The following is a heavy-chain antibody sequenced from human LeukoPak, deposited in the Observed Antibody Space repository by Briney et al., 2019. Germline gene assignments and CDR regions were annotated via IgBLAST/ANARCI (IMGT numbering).Heavy chain of an antibody. CDR2: INPSGGST. CDR3: ARDSKTGSYCGGDCYPSDY. V-gene: IGHV1-46*01. D-gene: IGHD2-21*02. J-gene: IGHJ4*02. CDR1: GYTFTSYY. Sequence: ASVKVSCKASGYTFTSYYMHWVRQAPGQGLEWMGIINPSGGSTSYAQKFQGRVTMTRDTSTSTVYMELSSLRSEDTAVYYCARDSKTGSYCGGDCYPSDYWGQGTLVTVSS.